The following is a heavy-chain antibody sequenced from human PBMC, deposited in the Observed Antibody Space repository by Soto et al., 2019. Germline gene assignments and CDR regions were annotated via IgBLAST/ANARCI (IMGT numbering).Heavy chain of an antibody. CDR2: INPSGGST. CDR3: ARVDYYDSSGFYYDC. D-gene: IGHD3-22*01. Sequence: QVQLVQSGAEVKKPGASVKVSCKASGYIFTNHYIHWVRQAPGQGLEWMGIINPSGGSTNYLQKFQGRITMTRDTSTSTVYMELSSLRSEDTAVYFCARVDYYDSSGFYYDCWGQGSLVTVSS. J-gene: IGHJ4*02. V-gene: IGHV1-46*01. CDR1: GYIFTNHY.